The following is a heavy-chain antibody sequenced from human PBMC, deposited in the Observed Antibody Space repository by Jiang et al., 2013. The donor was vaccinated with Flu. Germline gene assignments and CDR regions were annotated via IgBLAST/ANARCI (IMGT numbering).Heavy chain of an antibody. D-gene: IGHD3-22*01. CDR1: GGSFSGYY. Sequence: VALLKPSETLSLTCAVYGGSFSGYYWSWIRQPPGKGLEWIGEINHSGSTNYNPSLKSRVTISVDTSKNQFSLKLSSVTAADTAVYYCARDDDSSGYDFDYWGQGTLVTVSS. V-gene: IGHV4-34*01. CDR3: ARDDDSSGYDFDY. J-gene: IGHJ4*02. CDR2: INHSGST.